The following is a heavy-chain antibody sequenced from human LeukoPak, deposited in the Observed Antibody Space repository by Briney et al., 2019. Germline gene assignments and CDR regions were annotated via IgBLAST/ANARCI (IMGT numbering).Heavy chain of an antibody. J-gene: IGHJ3*02. D-gene: IGHD1-26*01. V-gene: IGHV3-23*01. CDR3: ANWDALVRAFDI. CDR1: GFTVSSNY. Sequence: PGGSLRLSCAASGFTVSSNYLSWVRQAPGKGLEWVSVISGSGGSTYYADSVKGRFTISRDNSKNTLYLQMNSLRAEDTAVYYCANWDALVRAFDIWGQGTMVTVSS. CDR2: ISGSGGST.